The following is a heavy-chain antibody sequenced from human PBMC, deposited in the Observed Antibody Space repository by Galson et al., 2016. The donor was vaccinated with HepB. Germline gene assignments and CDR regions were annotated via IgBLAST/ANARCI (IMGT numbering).Heavy chain of an antibody. V-gene: IGHV3-33*01. J-gene: IGHJ4*02. Sequence: SLRLSCAASGFIFSSYGMHWVRQAPGKGLEWVAVIWNDGSNQYYVDSAKGRFTISRDNSKNTLYLQMNSLRAEDTAVYYCAREGMTTVAMLDYWGQGTLVTVAS. D-gene: IGHD4-23*01. CDR1: GFIFSSYG. CDR3: AREGMTTVAMLDY. CDR2: IWNDGSNQ.